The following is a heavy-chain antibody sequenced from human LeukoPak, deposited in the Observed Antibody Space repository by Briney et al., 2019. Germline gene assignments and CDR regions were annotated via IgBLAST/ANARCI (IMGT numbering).Heavy chain of an antibody. V-gene: IGHV3-48*03. D-gene: IGHD1-26*01. CDR2: IGSSGTTI. CDR1: GFTFSSYE. J-gene: IGHJ4*02. Sequence: GGSLKLSCAASGFTFSSYEMNWVRQAPGKGLEWVSYIGSSGTTIYYADSVKGRFTISRDNAKNSLYLQMNSLRAEDTAVYYCAREEGGNYFDAWGQGTLVTVSS. CDR3: AREEGGNYFDA.